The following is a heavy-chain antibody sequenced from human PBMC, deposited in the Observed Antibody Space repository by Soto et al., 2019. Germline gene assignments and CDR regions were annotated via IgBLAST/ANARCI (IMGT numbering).Heavy chain of an antibody. CDR1: GGSFSGYY. D-gene: IGHD2-15*01. Sequence: PGETLSLTCAVYGGSFSGYYWSWIRQPPGKGLEWIGEINHSGSTNYNPSLKSRVTISVDTSKNQFSLKLSSVTAADTAVYYCARGRKVRYCSGGSCYSVYFDYWGQGTLVTVSS. J-gene: IGHJ4*02. CDR3: ARGRKVRYCSGGSCYSVYFDY. CDR2: INHSGST. V-gene: IGHV4-34*01.